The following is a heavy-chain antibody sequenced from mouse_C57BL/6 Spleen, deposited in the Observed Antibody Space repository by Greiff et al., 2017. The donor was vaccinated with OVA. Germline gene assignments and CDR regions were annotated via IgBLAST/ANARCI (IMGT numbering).Heavy chain of an antibody. V-gene: IGHV5-16*01. CDR3: ARERANFYYFDY. Sequence: EVKLVESEGGLVQPGSSLKLSCTASGFTFSDYYMAWVRQVPEKGLEWVANINYDGSSTYYLDSLKSRFIISRDNAKNILYLQMSSLKSEDTATYYCARERANFYYFDYWGQGTTLTVSS. CDR1: GFTFSDYY. CDR2: INYDGSST. D-gene: IGHD3-1*01. J-gene: IGHJ2*01.